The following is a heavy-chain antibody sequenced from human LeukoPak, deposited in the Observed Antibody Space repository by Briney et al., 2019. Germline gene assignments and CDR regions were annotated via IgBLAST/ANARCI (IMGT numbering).Heavy chain of an antibody. J-gene: IGHJ6*02. CDR1: GGTFSSYA. CDR2: IIPIFGTA. Sequence: SVKVSCKASGGTFSSYAISWVRQAPGQGLEWMGGIIPIFGTANYAQKFQGRVTITADESTSTAYMELSSLRSEDTAVYYCARTPMYCSSTSCYYYHGMDVWGQGTTVTVSS. V-gene: IGHV1-69*13. D-gene: IGHD2-2*01. CDR3: ARTPMYCSSTSCYYYHGMDV.